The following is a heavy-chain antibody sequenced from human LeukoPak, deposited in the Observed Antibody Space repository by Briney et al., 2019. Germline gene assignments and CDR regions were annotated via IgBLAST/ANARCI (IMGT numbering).Heavy chain of an antibody. V-gene: IGHV1-2*02. CDR3: AKAPPKEHDFWSGYYNYMDV. CDR1: GYTFTGYY. Sequence: GASVKVSCKASGYTFTGYYMHWVRQAPGQGLEWMGWINPNSGGTNYAQKFQGRVTMTRDTSISTAYMELSRLRSDDTAVYYCAKAPPKEHDFWSGYYNYMDVWGKGTTVTVSS. CDR2: INPNSGGT. J-gene: IGHJ6*03. D-gene: IGHD3-3*01.